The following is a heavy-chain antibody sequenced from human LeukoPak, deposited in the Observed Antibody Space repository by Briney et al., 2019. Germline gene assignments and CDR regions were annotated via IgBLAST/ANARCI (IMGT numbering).Heavy chain of an antibody. CDR1: RGSISSYY. D-gene: IGHD3-3*01. CDR3: ARERYDFWSGYYTYYYYYMDV. V-gene: IGHV4-4*07. Sequence: PSETLSLTCTVSRGSISSYYWSWIRQPAGKGLEWIGRIYTSGSTNYNPSLKSRVTMSVDTSKNQFFLKLSSVTAADTAVYYCARERYDFWSGYYTYYYYYMDVWGKGTTVTVSS. J-gene: IGHJ6*03. CDR2: IYTSGST.